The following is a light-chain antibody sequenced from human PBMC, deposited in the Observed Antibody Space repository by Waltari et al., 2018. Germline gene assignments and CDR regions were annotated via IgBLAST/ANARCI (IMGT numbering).Light chain of an antibody. Sequence: EIVLTQSPATLSLSPGERATLSCRASQSVSSYLVWYQQKPGQAPRLPIYDAPQRATGIPARFSGSGSGTDFTLTLSSLEPEDFAVYYCQQRGNWPSGYTFGQGTKLEIK. V-gene: IGKV3-11*01. CDR1: QSVSSY. CDR2: DAP. CDR3: QQRGNWPSGYT. J-gene: IGKJ2*01.